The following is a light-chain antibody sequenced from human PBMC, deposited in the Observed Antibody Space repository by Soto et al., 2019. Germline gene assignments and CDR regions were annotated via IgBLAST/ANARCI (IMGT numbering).Light chain of an antibody. CDR2: SDN. V-gene: IGLV1-44*01. CDR1: NSNIGSNT. J-gene: IGLJ2*01. Sequence: QSVLTQPPSASATPGQRVTISCSGSNSNIGSNTVNWYQQLPGTAPKLLIYSDNQRPSGVRDRFSGSKSGTSASLAISGLQSEDEADYYCAVWDDSLNGPVFGGGTKVTVL. CDR3: AVWDDSLNGPV.